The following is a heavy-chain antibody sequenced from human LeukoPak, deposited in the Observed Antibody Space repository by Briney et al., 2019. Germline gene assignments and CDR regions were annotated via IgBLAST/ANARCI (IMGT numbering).Heavy chain of an antibody. V-gene: IGHV1-2*02. J-gene: IGHJ4*02. CDR2: INPNSGGT. CDR1: GYTFTGYY. Sequence: ASVKVSCKASGYTFTGYYMHWVRQAPGQGLEWMGWINPNSGGTNYAQKFQGRVTMTRDTSISTAYMELSSLRSDDTAVYYCARALQREPYVWGSYADYWGQGTLVTVSS. D-gene: IGHD3-16*01. CDR3: ARALQREPYVWGSYADY.